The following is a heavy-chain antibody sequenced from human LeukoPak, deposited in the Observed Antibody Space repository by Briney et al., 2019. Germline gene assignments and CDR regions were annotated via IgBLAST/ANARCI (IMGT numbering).Heavy chain of an antibody. D-gene: IGHD3-22*01. J-gene: IGHJ3*02. CDR1: GYTFTGYY. CDR3: ARDVYYYDSSGYQRAFDI. Sequence: ASVKVSCKASGYTFTGYYMHWVRQAPGQGLEWMGWINPNSGGTNYAQKLQGRVTMTRDTSISTAYMELSRLRSDDTAVYYCARDVYYYDSSGYQRAFDIWGQGTMVTVSS. V-gene: IGHV1-2*02. CDR2: INPNSGGT.